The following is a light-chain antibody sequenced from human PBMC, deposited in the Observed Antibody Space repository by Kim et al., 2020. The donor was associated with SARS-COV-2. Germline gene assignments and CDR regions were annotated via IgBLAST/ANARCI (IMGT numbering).Light chain of an antibody. V-gene: IGKV3-20*01. CDR2: GTS. J-gene: IGKJ4*01. Sequence: LSPGERATPSCRASQSISYYYLAWYQQNPGQAPRLLIYGTSYRDTGIPDRFSGSGSGTDFTLTISRLEPEEFAVYYCQQYGGSLTFGGGTKVDIK. CDR3: QQYGGSLT. CDR1: QSISYYY.